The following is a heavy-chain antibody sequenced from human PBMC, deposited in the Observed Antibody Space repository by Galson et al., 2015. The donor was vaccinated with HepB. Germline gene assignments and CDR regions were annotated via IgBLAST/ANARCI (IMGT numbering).Heavy chain of an antibody. CDR1: GYTFTSYG. D-gene: IGHD3-3*01. V-gene: IGHV1-18*01. CDR2: ISAYNGNT. J-gene: IGHJ4*02. Sequence: SVKASCKASGYTFTSYGISWVRQAPGQGLEWMGWISAYNGNTNYAQKLQGRVTMTTDTSTSTAYMELRSLRSDDTAVYYCARDVSVTIFGVVTSYYFDYWGQGTLVTVSS. CDR3: ARDVSVTIFGVVTSYYFDY.